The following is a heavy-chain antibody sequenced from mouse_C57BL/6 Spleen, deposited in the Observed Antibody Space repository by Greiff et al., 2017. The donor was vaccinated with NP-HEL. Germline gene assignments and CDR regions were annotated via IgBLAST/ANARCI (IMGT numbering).Heavy chain of an antibody. D-gene: IGHD1-2*01. J-gene: IGHJ2*01. CDR2: INPSNGGT. Sequence: QVQLQQPGTELVKPGASVKLSCKASGYTFTSSWMHWVKQRPGQGLEWIGNINPSNGGTNYNEKFKSKATLTVDKSSSTAYMQLSSLTSEDSAVYYCARDSHYYQGHYFDYWGQGTTLTVSS. CDR3: ARDSHYYQGHYFDY. CDR1: GYTFTSSW. V-gene: IGHV1-53*01.